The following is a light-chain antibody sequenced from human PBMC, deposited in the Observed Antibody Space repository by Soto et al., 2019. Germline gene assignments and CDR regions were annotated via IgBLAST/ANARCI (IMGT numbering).Light chain of an antibody. CDR3: ISYTTSSPLL. V-gene: IGLV2-14*01. Sequence: QSALTQPASVSGSPGQSITIPCTGTNSDVGSYNLVSWYQQLPGEAPKLIISEVRNRPSGISYRFTGSKSGNTSSLTISGLQAEDEADYYCISYTTSSPLLFGGGTKVTVL. CDR2: EVR. J-gene: IGLJ3*02. CDR1: NSDVGSYNL.